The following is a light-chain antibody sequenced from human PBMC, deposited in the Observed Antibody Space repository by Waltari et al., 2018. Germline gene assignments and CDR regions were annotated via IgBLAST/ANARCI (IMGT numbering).Light chain of an antibody. CDR2: TNN. V-gene: IGLV1-47*01. CDR1: SSNIGGNF. Sequence: SVLTQPPSASGTPGQTVTIPCSGSSSNIGGNFVYWYQQLPGIAPHLLIYTNNQRPPGVPDRCSGSKSGTSASLAISGLRSDDEAEYYWAAWDDNLTGPLCGGGTKVTVL. J-gene: IGLJ3*02. CDR3: AAWDDNLTGPL.